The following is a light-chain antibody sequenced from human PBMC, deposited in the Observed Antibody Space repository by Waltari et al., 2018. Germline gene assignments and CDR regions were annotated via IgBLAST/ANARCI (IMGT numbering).Light chain of an antibody. CDR2: ETS. V-gene: IGKV3-20*01. CDR1: KSVRKY. Sequence: EIVLTQSPGTLSLSPGERATLSCRASKSVRKYLAWYQQKPGQAPRLLIYETSIRATGIPDRFSGSGFGTDFSLTISSLDPEDFAVYFCQKYDRLPATFGQGTRVEIK. J-gene: IGKJ1*01. CDR3: QKYDRLPAT.